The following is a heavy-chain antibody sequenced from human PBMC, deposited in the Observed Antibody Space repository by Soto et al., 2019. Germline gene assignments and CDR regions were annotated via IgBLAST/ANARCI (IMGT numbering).Heavy chain of an antibody. D-gene: IGHD6-19*01. CDR1: SGSISSSNW. Sequence: SETLSLTCAVSSGSISSSNWWSWVRQPPGKGLEWIGEIYHSGSTNYNPSLKSRVTISVDKSKNQFSLKLSSVTAADTAVYYCARCGSIEVAGTIDYWGQGTLVSVSS. J-gene: IGHJ4*02. V-gene: IGHV4-4*02. CDR2: IYHSGST. CDR3: ARCGSIEVAGTIDY.